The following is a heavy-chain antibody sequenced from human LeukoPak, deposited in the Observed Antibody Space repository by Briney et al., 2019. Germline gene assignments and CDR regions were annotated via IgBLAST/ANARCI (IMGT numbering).Heavy chain of an antibody. CDR3: ARDLHGGNSFTSDWYFDL. D-gene: IGHD4-23*01. CDR1: GGSISNSNSNW. J-gene: IGHJ2*01. Sequence: SETQSLTCAVSGGSISNSNSNWSRWVRQPPGKGLECIGESYHNRSTNYNPSLKSRVTISVDKSKNQFSLKLSSVTAADTAVYYCARDLHGGNSFTSDWYFDLWGRGTLVTVSS. CDR2: SYHNRST. V-gene: IGHV4-4*02.